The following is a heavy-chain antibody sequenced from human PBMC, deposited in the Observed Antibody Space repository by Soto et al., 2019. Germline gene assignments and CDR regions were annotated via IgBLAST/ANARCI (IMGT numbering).Heavy chain of an antibody. CDR2: ISSSSSYI. CDR3: ARDSTAVAVAGTYYYYYGMDV. Sequence: GWSLRLSCASSVFTFISYSMNWVRQAPGKGLEWVSSISSSSSYIYYADSVKGRFTISRDNAKNSLYLQMNSLRAEDTAVYYCARDSTAVAVAGTYYYYYGMDVWGQGTTVTVSS. D-gene: IGHD6-19*01. CDR1: VFTFISYS. J-gene: IGHJ6*02. V-gene: IGHV3-21*01.